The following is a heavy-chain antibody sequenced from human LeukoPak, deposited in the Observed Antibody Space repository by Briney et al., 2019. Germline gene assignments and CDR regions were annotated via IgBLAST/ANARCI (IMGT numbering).Heavy chain of an antibody. J-gene: IGHJ4*02. CDR1: GGSISSSSYY. CDR3: ARALQYYDFWSAKFTSVVFDY. D-gene: IGHD3-3*01. CDR2: IYYSERT. Sequence: SDTLSLTCTVSGGSISSSSYYWPWIPQPPGKGLEGIGIIYYSERTYYNSSLKSRVTISVDTSKNQFSLKLRSVTAADTAVYYCARALQYYDFWSAKFTSVVFDYWGQGTLVTVSS. V-gene: IGHV4-39*07.